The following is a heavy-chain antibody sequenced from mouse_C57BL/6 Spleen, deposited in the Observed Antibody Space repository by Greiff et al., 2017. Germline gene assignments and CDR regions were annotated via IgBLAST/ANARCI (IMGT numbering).Heavy chain of an antibody. D-gene: IGHD1-1*01. CDR2: IYPGSGST. CDR1: GYTFTSYW. CDR3: ARRIYYGSSNAMDY. V-gene: IGHV1-55*01. J-gene: IGHJ4*01. Sequence: VQLQQPGAELVKPGASVKMSCKASGYTFTSYWITWVKQRPGQGLEWIGDIYPGSGSTNYNEKFKSKATLTVDTSSSTAYMQLSSLTSEDSAVYYCARRIYYGSSNAMDYWGQGTSVTVSS.